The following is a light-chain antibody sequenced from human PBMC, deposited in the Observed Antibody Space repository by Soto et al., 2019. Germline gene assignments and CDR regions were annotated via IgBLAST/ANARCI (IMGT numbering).Light chain of an antibody. V-gene: IGKV3-20*01. CDR3: QQYGSSPWT. J-gene: IGKJ1*01. CDR2: GAS. CDR1: QSVSSNY. Sequence: EIVLTQSPGTLSLSPRERATLSCRASQSVSSNYLAWYQQKPGQAPRPLIYGASSRATGIPDRFSGSGAGTDFTLTISRLESEDFAVYYCQQYGSSPWTFGQGTKVEIK.